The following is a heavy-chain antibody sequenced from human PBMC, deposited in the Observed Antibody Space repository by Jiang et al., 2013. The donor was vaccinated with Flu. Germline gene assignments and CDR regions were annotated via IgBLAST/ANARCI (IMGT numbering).Heavy chain of an antibody. Sequence: GSGLVKPSETLSLTCTVSGGSISSSSYYWGWIRQPPGKGLEWIGSIYYSGSTYYNPSLKGRVTISVDTSKNQFSLKLSSVTAADTAVYYCASVDLSSDWYVDYWGQGTLVTVSS. J-gene: IGHJ4*02. CDR1: GGSISSSSYY. CDR3: ASVDLSSDWYVDY. CDR2: IYYSGST. V-gene: IGHV4-39*07. D-gene: IGHD6-19*01.